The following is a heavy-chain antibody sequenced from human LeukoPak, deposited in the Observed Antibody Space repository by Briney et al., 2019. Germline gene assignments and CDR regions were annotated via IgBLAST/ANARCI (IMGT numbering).Heavy chain of an antibody. J-gene: IGHJ6*02. CDR3: ATDGSGDHKYDYGMDV. CDR1: GYTLTELS. D-gene: IGHD4-17*01. V-gene: IGHV1-24*01. CDR2: FDPEEGET. Sequence: GASVKVSCKVSGYTLTELSMHWVRQVPGKGLEWMGGFDPEEGETIYAQKFQGRVIMTGDTSTDTAYMELSSLRSEDTAVYYCATDGSGDHKYDYGMDVWGQGTTVIVSS.